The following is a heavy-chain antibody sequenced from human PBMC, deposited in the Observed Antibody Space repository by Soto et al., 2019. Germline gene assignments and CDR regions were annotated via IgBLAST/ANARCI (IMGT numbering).Heavy chain of an antibody. V-gene: IGHV4-30-4*01. Sequence: PSETLSLTCTVSGGSISSGDYYWSWLRQPPGKGLEWIGYIYYSGSSYYNPALKSRVTISVDTSKNQSSLKLSSVTAADTAVYYCARQYDYVWGSYRPANWFDPWGQGTLVTVSS. J-gene: IGHJ5*02. CDR3: ARQYDYVWGSYRPANWFDP. D-gene: IGHD3-16*02. CDR2: IYYSGSS. CDR1: GGSISSGDYY.